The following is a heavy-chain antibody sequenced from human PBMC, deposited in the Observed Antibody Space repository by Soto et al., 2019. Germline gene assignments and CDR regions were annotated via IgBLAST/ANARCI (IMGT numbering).Heavy chain of an antibody. V-gene: IGHV3-23*01. CDR3: AKDEDAGFDY. J-gene: IGHJ4*02. CDR2: ISGSGGST. Sequence: GGSLSLSCAASGFTFSSYAMSWVRQAPGKGLEWVSAISGSGGSTYYADSVKGRFTISRDNSKNTLYLQMNSRRAEDTAVYYCAKDEDAGFDYWGQGTLVTVSS. CDR1: GFTFSSYA.